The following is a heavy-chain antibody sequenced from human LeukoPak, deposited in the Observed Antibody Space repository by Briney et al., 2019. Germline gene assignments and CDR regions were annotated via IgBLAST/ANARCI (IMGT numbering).Heavy chain of an antibody. V-gene: IGHV3-23*01. J-gene: IGHJ5*02. CDR3: AKGGRLYSSSPSTGAYNWFDP. Sequence: PPGGSLRLSCAASGFTFSSYAMSWVRQAPGKGLEWVSAISGSGGSTYYADSVKGRFTISRDNSKNTLYLQMNSLRAEDTAVYYCAKGGRLYSSSPSTGAYNWFDPWGQGTLVTVSS. CDR1: GFTFSSYA. CDR2: ISGSGGST. D-gene: IGHD6-6*01.